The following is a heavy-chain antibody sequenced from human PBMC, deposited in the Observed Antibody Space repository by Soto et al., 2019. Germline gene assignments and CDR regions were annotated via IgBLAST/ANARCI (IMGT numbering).Heavy chain of an antibody. J-gene: IGHJ4*02. D-gene: IGHD2-21*02. CDR1: GFVFSDYG. CDR2: IYNDGSNE. Sequence: QVQLLESGGGVVQPGRSLRLSCTASGFVFSDYGMHWFRQAPGKGLEWVAVIYNDGSNEYYGDSVKGRFTISRDNLQNTLYLQMNILRAEDTGVYYCARDRWRRLGGDFWGQGTLVTVSS. CDR3: ARDRWRRLGGDF. V-gene: IGHV3-33*01.